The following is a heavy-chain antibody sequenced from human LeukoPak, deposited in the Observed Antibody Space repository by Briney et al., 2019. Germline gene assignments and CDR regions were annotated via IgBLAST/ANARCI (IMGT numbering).Heavy chain of an antibody. CDR2: IYTSGST. Sequence: SETLSLTCTVSGGSISSYYWSWIRQPAGRGLEWIGRIYTSGSTNYNPSLKSRVTMSVDTSKNQFSLKLSSVTAADTAVYYCARGGYYGSGNDFRFDPWGQPPKVTV. CDR1: GGSISSYY. CDR3: ARGGYYGSGNDFRFDP. J-gene: IGHJ5*02. V-gene: IGHV4-4*07. D-gene: IGHD3-10*01.